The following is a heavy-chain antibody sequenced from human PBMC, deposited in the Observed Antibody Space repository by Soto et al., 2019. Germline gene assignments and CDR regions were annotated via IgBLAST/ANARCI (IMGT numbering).Heavy chain of an antibody. J-gene: IGHJ6*03. CDR3: ARGYCSSTSCYNFGYYYYYMDV. D-gene: IGHD2-2*02. CDR2: IIPILGIA. Sequence: QVQLVQSGAEVQKPGSSVKVSCKASGGTFSSYTISWVRQAPGQGLEWMGRIIPILGIANYAPKFQGRGTITADKSTSTAYMELSSLRSEDTAVYYCARGYCSSTSCYNFGYYYYYMDVWGKGTTVTVSS. V-gene: IGHV1-69*02. CDR1: GGTFSSYT.